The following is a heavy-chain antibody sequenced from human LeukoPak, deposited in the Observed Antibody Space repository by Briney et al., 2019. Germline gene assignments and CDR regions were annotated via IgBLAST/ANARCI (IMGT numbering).Heavy chain of an antibody. J-gene: IGHJ4*02. D-gene: IGHD3-3*01. CDR3: AKINFWSGYNFDY. V-gene: IGHV3-23*01. CDR2: ISGSGGST. Sequence: GGSLRPSCAASGFTFSSYAMSWVRQAPGKGLEWVSAISGSGGSTYYADSVKGRFTISRDNSKNTLYLQMNSLRAEDTAVYYCAKINFWSGYNFDYWGQGTLVTVSS. CDR1: GFTFSSYA.